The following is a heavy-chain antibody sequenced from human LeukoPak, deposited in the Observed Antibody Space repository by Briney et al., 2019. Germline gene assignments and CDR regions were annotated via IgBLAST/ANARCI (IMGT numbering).Heavy chain of an antibody. CDR1: GGSFSDYY. CDR3: ARGYYDYVWGSYRSIYNFDY. CDR2: INHSGST. Sequence: SETLSLTCAVYGGSFSDYYWSWIRQPPGKGLEWIGEINHSGSTNYNPSLKSRVTISVDTSKNQFSLKLTSVTAADTAVYYCARGYYDYVWGSYRSIYNFDYWGQGTLVTVSS. D-gene: IGHD3-16*02. V-gene: IGHV4-34*01. J-gene: IGHJ4*02.